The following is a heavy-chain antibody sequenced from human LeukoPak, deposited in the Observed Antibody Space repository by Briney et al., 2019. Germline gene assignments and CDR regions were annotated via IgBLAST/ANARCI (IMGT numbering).Heavy chain of an antibody. J-gene: IGHJ4*02. V-gene: IGHV3-23*01. CDR1: GFTFSSYA. CDR3: AKSVGYDFWSGYY. CDR2: ISGSGDST. D-gene: IGHD3-3*01. Sequence: PGGSLGLSCAASGFTFSSYAMSWVRQAPGKGLEWVSAISGSGDSTYYADSVKGRFTISRDNSKNTLYLQMNSLRSEDTAVYYCAKSVGYDFWSGYYWGQGTLVTVSS.